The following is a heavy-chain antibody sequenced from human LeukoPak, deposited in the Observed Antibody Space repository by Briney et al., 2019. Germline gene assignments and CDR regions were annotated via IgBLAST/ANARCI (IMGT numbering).Heavy chain of an antibody. V-gene: IGHV3-30*18. D-gene: IGHD3-10*01. Sequence: GRSLRLSCAASGFTFSSYGMHWVRQAPGKGLEWVAVISYDGSNKYYADSVKGRFTISRDNSKNTLYLQMNSLRAEDTAVYYCAKDRELLRFGELLLGRDDYFDYWGQGTLVTVSS. CDR1: GFTFSSYG. CDR2: ISYDGSNK. CDR3: AKDRELLRFGELLLGRDDYFDY. J-gene: IGHJ4*02.